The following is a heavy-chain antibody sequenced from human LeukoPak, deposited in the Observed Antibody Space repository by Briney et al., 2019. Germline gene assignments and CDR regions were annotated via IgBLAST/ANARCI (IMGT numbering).Heavy chain of an antibody. CDR3: AGLEGRYSTDWFYFFDY. CDR2: MYLGGTT. Sequence: SGTLSLTCIVSGGSISSLNLWSWLRQPPGKGLEWIGEMYLGGTTNFNPSLKSRVTILIDKSKNQLSLQLSSVTAADTAVYYCAGLEGRYSTDWFYFFDYWGQGALVTVSS. CDR1: GGSISSLNL. J-gene: IGHJ4*02. V-gene: IGHV4-4*02. D-gene: IGHD6-19*01.